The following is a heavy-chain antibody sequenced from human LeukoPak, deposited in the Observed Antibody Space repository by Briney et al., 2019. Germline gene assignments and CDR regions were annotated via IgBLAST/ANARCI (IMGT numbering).Heavy chain of an antibody. V-gene: IGHV3-23*01. CDR3: ARTAMVRYYGMDV. CDR1: GFTFSSYA. J-gene: IGHJ6*02. Sequence: GGSLRLSCAASGFTFSSYAMSWVRQAPGKGLEWVSAISGSGGSTYYADSVKGRFTISRDNSKNTLYLQMNSLGAEDTAVYYCARTAMVRYYGMDVWGQGTTVTVSS. CDR2: ISGSGGST. D-gene: IGHD5-18*01.